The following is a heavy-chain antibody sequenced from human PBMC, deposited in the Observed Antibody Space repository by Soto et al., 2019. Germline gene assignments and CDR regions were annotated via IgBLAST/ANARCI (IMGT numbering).Heavy chain of an antibody. J-gene: IGHJ4*02. CDR3: APYYYDSSGYYSSHGY. D-gene: IGHD3-22*01. V-gene: IGHV1-24*01. Sequence: ASVKVSCKVSGYTLTELSMHWVRQAPGKGLEWMGGFDPEDGETIYAQKFQGRVTMTEDTSTDTAYMELSSLRSEDTAVYYCAPYYYDSSGYYSSHGYWGQGTLVTLSS. CDR1: GYTLTELS. CDR2: FDPEDGET.